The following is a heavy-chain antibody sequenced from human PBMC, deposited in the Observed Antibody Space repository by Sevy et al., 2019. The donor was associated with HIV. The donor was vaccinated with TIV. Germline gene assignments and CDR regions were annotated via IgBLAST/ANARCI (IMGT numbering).Heavy chain of an antibody. CDR3: ARDLPPSATTVAHFDC. D-gene: IGHD4-17*01. Sequence: GGSLRLSCTASGFGFSSYEMNWVGQAPGKGLELVSYITNSGTTKYYSDSVRGRFTISRDNARNSLHLQMNSLRADDTAVYYCARDLPPSATTVAHFDCWGQGTLVTVSS. CDR2: ITNSGTTK. J-gene: IGHJ4*02. V-gene: IGHV3-48*03. CDR1: GFGFSSYE.